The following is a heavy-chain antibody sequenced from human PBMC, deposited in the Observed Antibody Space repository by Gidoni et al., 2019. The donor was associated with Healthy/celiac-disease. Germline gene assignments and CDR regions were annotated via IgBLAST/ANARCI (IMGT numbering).Heavy chain of an antibody. Sequence: EVQLVESGGGLVQPGGSLRLSCAASGFTFSSYDMHWVRQATGKGLECVSAIGTAGDTYYPGSVKGRFTISRENAKNSLYLQMNSLRAGDTAVYYCARGVWYGGSYYFDYWGQGTLVTVSS. CDR3: ARGVWYGGSYYFDY. J-gene: IGHJ4*02. D-gene: IGHD2-8*01. CDR1: GFTFSSYD. V-gene: IGHV3-13*01. CDR2: IGTAGDT.